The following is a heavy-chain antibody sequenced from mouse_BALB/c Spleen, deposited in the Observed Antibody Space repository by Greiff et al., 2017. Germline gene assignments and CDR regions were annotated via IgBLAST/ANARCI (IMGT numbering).Heavy chain of an antibody. J-gene: IGHJ3*01. V-gene: IGHV1S81*02. CDR2: INPSNGGT. D-gene: IGHD1-1*01. CDR1: GYTFTSYY. Sequence: VQLQQSGAELVKPGASVKLSCKASGYTFTSYYMYWVKQRPGQGLEWIGEINPSNGGTNFNEKFKSKATLTVDKSPSTAYMQLSSLTSEDSAVYYCTRDYGSSSWFAYWGQGTLVTVSA. CDR3: TRDYGSSSWFAY.